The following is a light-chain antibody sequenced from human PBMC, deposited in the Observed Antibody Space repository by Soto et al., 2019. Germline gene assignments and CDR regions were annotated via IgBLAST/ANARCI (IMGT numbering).Light chain of an antibody. V-gene: IGLV2-14*01. CDR3: RSYTLSSHPGV. J-gene: IGLJ1*01. CDR1: SSDVGGYNY. CDR2: EVS. Sequence: QSALTQPASVSGSPGQSITISCTGTSSDVGGYNYVSWYQQHPGKAPKLMIYEVSNRPSGVSNRFSGSKSGNTASLTISGRQADDEADYYCRSYTLSSHPGVFGTGTKLTVL.